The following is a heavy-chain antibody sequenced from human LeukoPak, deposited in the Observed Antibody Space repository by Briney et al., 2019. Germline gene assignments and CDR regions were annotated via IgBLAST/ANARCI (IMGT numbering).Heavy chain of an antibody. Sequence: PSETLSLTCTVSGYSISSGYYWGWIRQPPGEGLEWIGSIYHSGSTYYNPSLKSRVTISVDTSKNQFSLKLSSVTAADTAVYYCARGRHVVLMVYASYFDYWGQGTLVTVSS. J-gene: IGHJ4*02. CDR2: IYHSGST. D-gene: IGHD2-8*01. CDR3: ARGRHVVLMVYASYFDY. V-gene: IGHV4-38-2*02. CDR1: GYSISSGYY.